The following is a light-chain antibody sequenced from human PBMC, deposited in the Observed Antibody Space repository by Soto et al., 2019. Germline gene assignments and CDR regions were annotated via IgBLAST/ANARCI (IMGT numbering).Light chain of an antibody. Sequence: EIVLTQSPGTLSLSAGERATLSCRASQSVSSIYLAWYQQKPGEPPRLLIYGSSSRATGIPDMLSGSGAGTDFTHSISRLETEDFAVYYCQQYGSSPPWYTFGQGTKLEIK. CDR1: QSVSSIY. CDR3: QQYGSSPPWYT. J-gene: IGKJ2*01. V-gene: IGKV3-20*01. CDR2: GSS.